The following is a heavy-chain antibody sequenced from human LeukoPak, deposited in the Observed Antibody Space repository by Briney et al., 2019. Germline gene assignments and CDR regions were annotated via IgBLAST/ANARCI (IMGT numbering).Heavy chain of an antibody. D-gene: IGHD5-18*01. Sequence: SETLSLTCTVSGGSISSYYWSWIRQPPGKGLEWIGYIYYSGSTNYNPSLKSQVSISVDTSKNQFSLKLSSVTAADTAVYYCARLGYSYGVGWFDPWGQGTLVTVSS. J-gene: IGHJ5*02. V-gene: IGHV4-59*01. CDR3: ARLGYSYGVGWFDP. CDR1: GGSISSYY. CDR2: IYYSGST.